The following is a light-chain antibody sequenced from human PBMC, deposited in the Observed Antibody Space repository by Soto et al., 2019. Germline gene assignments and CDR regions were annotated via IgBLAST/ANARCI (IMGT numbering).Light chain of an antibody. Sequence: EVVMTQSPVTLSVSPGERATLSCRASQSVGSKLAWYQQKPGQAPRLVIYGTSTWATGIPARFSGSGSGTEFPLTISSLQSEYLAVYCCQQYNTWPWTFGQGTKVDI. CDR2: GTS. V-gene: IGKV3-15*01. CDR1: QSVGSK. CDR3: QQYNTWPWT. J-gene: IGKJ1*01.